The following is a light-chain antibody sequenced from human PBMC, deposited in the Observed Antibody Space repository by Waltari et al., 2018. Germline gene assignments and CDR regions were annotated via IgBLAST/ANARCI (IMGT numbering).Light chain of an antibody. J-gene: IGLJ3*02. CDR2: EVR. CDR3: CSYAGGATVL. CDR1: SSDVGAFNL. Sequence: QSALAQPASVSGSPGQSITFPCSGTSSDVGAFNLFSWYQHHPGKAPKLKIFEVRARPSGISHRFSGSKSGNTASLTISGLQAEDEADYYCCSYAGGATVLFGGGTKLTVL. V-gene: IGLV2-23*02.